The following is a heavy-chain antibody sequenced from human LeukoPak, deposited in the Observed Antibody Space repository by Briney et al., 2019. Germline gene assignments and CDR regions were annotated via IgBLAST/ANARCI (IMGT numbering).Heavy chain of an antibody. CDR2: IIPIFGTA. V-gene: IGHV1-69*06. D-gene: IGHD1-26*01. CDR3: AKGSIVGATRAGLVDY. CDR1: GGTFSSYA. J-gene: IGHJ4*02. Sequence: GASVKVSCKASGGTFSSYAISWVRQAPGQGLEWMGGIIPIFGTANYAQKFQGRVTITADKSTSTAYMELSSLRSEDTAVYYCAKGSIVGATRAGLVDYWGQGTLVTVSS.